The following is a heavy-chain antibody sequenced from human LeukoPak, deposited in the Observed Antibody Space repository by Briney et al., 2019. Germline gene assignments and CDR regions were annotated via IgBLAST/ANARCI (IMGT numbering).Heavy chain of an antibody. CDR1: GFTFSSYA. V-gene: IGHV3-30*04. CDR3: ARDRGYSGYEGGY. CDR2: ISYDGSNK. J-gene: IGHJ4*02. Sequence: GGSLRLSCAASGFTFSSYAMHWVRQAPGKGLEWVAVISYDGSNKYYADSVKGRFTISRDNAKNSLYLQMNSLRAEDTAVYYCARDRGYSGYEGGYWGQGTLVTVSS. D-gene: IGHD5-12*01.